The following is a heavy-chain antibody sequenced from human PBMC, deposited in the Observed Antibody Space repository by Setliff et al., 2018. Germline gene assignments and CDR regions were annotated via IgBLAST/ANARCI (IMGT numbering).Heavy chain of an antibody. CDR2: INPSGGST. Sequence: GASVKVSCKASGYTFTSYYMHWVRQAPGQGLEWMGIINPSGGSTSYAQKLQGRVTMTTDTSTSTAYMELRSLRSDDTAVYYCARDKATYYDSSGYYFTSSMDVWGQGTTVTVSS. V-gene: IGHV1-46*01. D-gene: IGHD3-22*01. CDR3: ARDKATYYDSSGYYFTSSMDV. CDR1: GYTFTSYY. J-gene: IGHJ6*02.